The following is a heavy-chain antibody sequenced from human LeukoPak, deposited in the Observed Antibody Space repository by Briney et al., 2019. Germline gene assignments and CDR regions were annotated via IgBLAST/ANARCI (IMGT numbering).Heavy chain of an antibody. V-gene: IGHV1-69*13. J-gene: IGHJ6*02. CDR2: IIPIFGTT. Sequence: SVKVSCKASGGTFSNYAINWVRQAPGQGLEWMGGIIPIFGTTNYAQKFQGRVTITADESTSTAYMELSSLRSEDTAVYYCARVQYSSPFDYYYYGMDVWGQGATVTVSS. CDR1: GGTFSNYA. D-gene: IGHD6-6*01. CDR3: ARVQYSSPFDYYYYGMDV.